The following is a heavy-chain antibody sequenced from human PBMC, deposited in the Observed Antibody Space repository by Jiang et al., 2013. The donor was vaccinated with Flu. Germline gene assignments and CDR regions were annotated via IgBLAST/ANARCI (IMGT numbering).Heavy chain of an antibody. CDR2: INEDGTKK. D-gene: IGHD6-13*01. V-gene: IGHV3-7*01. Sequence: VANINEDGTKKYYVDSVKGRFTISRDNAKNSLYLQISSLTAEDTAVYYCARDPSVAAAGWAFDYWGLGTVVTV. J-gene: IGHJ4*02. CDR3: ARDPSVAAAGWAFDY.